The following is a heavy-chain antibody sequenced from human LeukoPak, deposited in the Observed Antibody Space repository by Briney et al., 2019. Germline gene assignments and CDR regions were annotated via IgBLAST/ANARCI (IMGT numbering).Heavy chain of an antibody. Sequence: GGSLRLSCAASGFTFSSYAMSWVRQAPGKGLEWVSAISGNGGSTYYADSVKGRFTISRDNPTNTLYLQMNTLRAEDTAVYYCAKGYSGSYRSYFDYWGQGSLVTVSS. CDR2: ISGNGGST. J-gene: IGHJ4*02. V-gene: IGHV3-23*01. CDR1: GFTFSSYA. D-gene: IGHD1-26*01. CDR3: AKGYSGSYRSYFDY.